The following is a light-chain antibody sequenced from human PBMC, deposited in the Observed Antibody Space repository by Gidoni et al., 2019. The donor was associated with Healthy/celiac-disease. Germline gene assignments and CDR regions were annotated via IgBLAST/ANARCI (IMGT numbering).Light chain of an antibody. CDR1: SSDVGGYNY. V-gene: IGLV2-14*01. CDR2: EVS. CDR3: SSYTSSSTLGV. Sequence: QSALTQPASVSGSPVQSLTISCTGTSSDVGGYNYVSWYQQHPGKAHKLMIYEVSNRPSGVSNRFSGSKSGNTASLTISGLQAEDEADYYCSSYTSSSTLGVFGGGTKLTVL. J-gene: IGLJ3*02.